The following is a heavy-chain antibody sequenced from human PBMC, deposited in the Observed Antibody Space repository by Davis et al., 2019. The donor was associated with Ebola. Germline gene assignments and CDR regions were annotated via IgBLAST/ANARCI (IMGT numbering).Heavy chain of an antibody. CDR2: INPSGGST. V-gene: IGHV1-46*01. Sequence: AASVKVSCKASGYTFTSYYMHWVRQAPGQGLEWMGIINPSGGSTSYAQKFQGRVTMTRDTSTSTVYMELSSLRSEDTAVYYCAREKGYSSGWYSNWFDPWGQGTLVTVSS. D-gene: IGHD6-19*01. J-gene: IGHJ5*02. CDR3: AREKGYSSGWYSNWFDP. CDR1: GYTFTSYY.